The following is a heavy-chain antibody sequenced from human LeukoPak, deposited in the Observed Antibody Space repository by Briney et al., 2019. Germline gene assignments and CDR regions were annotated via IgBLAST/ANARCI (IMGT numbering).Heavy chain of an antibody. CDR2: ISHEGDS. Sequence: SETLSLTCAVYGVSLRGYYWSWIRQSPEKGLEWIGEISHEGDSIYNPSLKSRLTLSVDMSKNQFSLKLRSVTAADTVVYYCARGRNYVSDFYFDVWGKGTTVIVSS. V-gene: IGHV4-34*01. D-gene: IGHD1-7*01. CDR1: GVSLRGYY. CDR3: ARGRNYVSDFYFDV. J-gene: IGHJ6*03.